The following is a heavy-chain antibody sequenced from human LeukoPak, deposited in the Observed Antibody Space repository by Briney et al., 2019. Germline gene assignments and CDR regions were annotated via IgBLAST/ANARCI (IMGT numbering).Heavy chain of an antibody. J-gene: IGHJ4*02. CDR1: GGSISDYY. CDR3: ARIEDVTRGYNHAYYFDY. Sequence: SETLSLTCTVSGGSISDYYWDWIRQPAGKGLEWIGNIFHNGNTYYNPSLKSRVTMSIDTSKKQFSLKLRTATAADTAVYYCARIEDVTRGYNHAYYFDYWGQGALVTVSS. V-gene: IGHV4-59*04. D-gene: IGHD5-18*01. CDR2: IFHNGNT.